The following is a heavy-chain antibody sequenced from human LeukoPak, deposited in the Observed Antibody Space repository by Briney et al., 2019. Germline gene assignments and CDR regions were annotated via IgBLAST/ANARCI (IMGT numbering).Heavy chain of an antibody. D-gene: IGHD4-17*01. CDR2: IYYSGRT. CDR3: ARRGLYGDYLGYMDV. CDR1: GDSISSYY. Sequence: PSETLSLTCTVSGDSISSYYWSWIRQPPGKGLEWIGYIYYSGRTNYNPSLKSRVTISVDTSKNQFSLKLSSVTAADTAVYYCARRGLYGDYLGYMDVWGNGTTVTVSS. V-gene: IGHV4-59*08. J-gene: IGHJ6*03.